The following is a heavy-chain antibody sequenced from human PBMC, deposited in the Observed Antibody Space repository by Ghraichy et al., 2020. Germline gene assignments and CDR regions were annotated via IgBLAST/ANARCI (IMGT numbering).Heavy chain of an antibody. J-gene: IGHJ3*02. CDR1: GFSFGSYW. Sequence: LSLTCAASGFSFGSYWISWVRQAPGKGLEWVANMNQDGNERNYVDSVKGRFTISRDNAKNSLYLQLNSLRVEDTAVYYCASEFGRGVDMWGQGTMVTVSS. CDR3: ASEFGRGVDM. D-gene: IGHD2-15*01. V-gene: IGHV3-7*01. CDR2: MNQDGNER.